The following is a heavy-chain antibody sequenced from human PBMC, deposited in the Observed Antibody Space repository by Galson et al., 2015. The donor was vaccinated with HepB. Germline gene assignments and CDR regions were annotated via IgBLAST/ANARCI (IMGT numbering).Heavy chain of an antibody. CDR1: GFTFSGYW. D-gene: IGHD1-1*01. CDR2: IKQHGSEK. Sequence: SLRLSCAASGFTFSGYWMSWVRQAPGRGLEWVANIKQHGSEKYYVDSVEGRFIISRDNTKNSLYLQMNSLSGEDTAVYYCTRAAYHWEEAFDLWGQGTMVTVSS. J-gene: IGHJ3*01. V-gene: IGHV3-7*01. CDR3: TRAAYHWEEAFDL.